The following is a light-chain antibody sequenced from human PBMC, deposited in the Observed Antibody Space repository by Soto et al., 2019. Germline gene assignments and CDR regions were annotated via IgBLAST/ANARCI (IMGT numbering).Light chain of an antibody. V-gene: IGKV3-15*01. Sequence: EIVLTQSPGTLSLSPGERATLSCRASQSVRSNVAWYQQKPGQAPSLVIFGASTRATGIPARFSGSGSGTQFTLTISSLQTEDFAVYYCQQYNNWPQTFGQGTKVDIK. J-gene: IGKJ1*01. CDR3: QQYNNWPQT. CDR2: GAS. CDR1: QSVRSN.